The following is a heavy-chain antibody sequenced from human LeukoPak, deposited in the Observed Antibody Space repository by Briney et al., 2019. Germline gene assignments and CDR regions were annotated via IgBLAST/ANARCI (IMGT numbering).Heavy chain of an antibody. Sequence: GGSLRLSCAASGFTFSTYWMNWVRQAPGKGLEWVSVIYSGGSTYYADSVKGRFTISRDNSKNTLYLQMNSLRAEDTAVYYCAREGDSGPFDYWGQGTLVTVSS. D-gene: IGHD2-21*02. CDR1: GFTFSTYW. CDR2: IYSGGST. V-gene: IGHV3-66*01. J-gene: IGHJ4*02. CDR3: AREGDSGPFDY.